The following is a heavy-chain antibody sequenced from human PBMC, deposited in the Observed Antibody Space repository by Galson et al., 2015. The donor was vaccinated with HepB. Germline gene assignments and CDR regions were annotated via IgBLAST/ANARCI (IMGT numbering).Heavy chain of an antibody. V-gene: IGHV1-46*03. CDR3: ARSLAHYGSGSRPPPPKIDAFDI. Sequence: SVKVSCKASGYTFTSYYMHWVRQAPGQGLEWMGIINPSGGSTSYAQKFQGRVTMTRDTSTSTVYMELSSLRSEDTAVYYCARSLAHYGSGSRPPPPKIDAFDIWGQGTMVTVSS. J-gene: IGHJ3*02. CDR1: GYTFTSYY. D-gene: IGHD3-10*01. CDR2: INPSGGST.